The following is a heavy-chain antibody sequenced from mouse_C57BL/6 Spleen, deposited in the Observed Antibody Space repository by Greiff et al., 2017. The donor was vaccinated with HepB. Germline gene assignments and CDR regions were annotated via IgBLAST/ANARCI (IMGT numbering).Heavy chain of an antibody. CDR3: ARDGGYGNPFDY. CDR2: ISYDGSN. J-gene: IGHJ2*01. Sequence: EVQVVESGPGLVKPSQSLSLTCSVTGYSITSGYYWNWIRQFPGNKLEWMGYISYDGSNNYNPSLKNRISITRDTSKNQFFLKLNSVTTEDTATYYCARDGGYGNPFDYWGQGTTLTVSS. CDR1: GYSITSGYY. D-gene: IGHD2-1*01. V-gene: IGHV3-6*01.